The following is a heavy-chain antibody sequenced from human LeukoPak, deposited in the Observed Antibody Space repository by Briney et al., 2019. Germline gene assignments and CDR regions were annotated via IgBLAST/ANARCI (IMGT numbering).Heavy chain of an antibody. J-gene: IGHJ4*02. CDR2: ISTSGSTI. V-gene: IGHV3-48*03. Sequence: GGSLRLSCAASGFTFSSYEMNWVLHAPGKGLEWISYISTSGSTIYYADSVKGRFTVSRDNAKNSLYLQMNSLRAEDTAVYYCARSGGYYDYWGQGTLVSVSS. D-gene: IGHD4-23*01. CDR3: ARSGGYYDY. CDR1: GFTFSSYE.